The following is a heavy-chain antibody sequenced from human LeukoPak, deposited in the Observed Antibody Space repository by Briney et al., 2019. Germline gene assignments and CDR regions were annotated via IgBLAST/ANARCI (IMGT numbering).Heavy chain of an antibody. J-gene: IGHJ6*03. CDR3: ARVATGGSYYMDV. D-gene: IGHD1-26*01. V-gene: IGHV4-39*07. CDR2: IYHSGAT. CDR1: GGSFSSSSYY. Sequence: SETLSLTCTVSGGSFSSSSYYWGWIRQPPGKGLEWIGSIYHSGATYYNPSLKSRVTISVDTSKNQFSLKLNSVTAADTAVYYCARVATGGSYYMDVWGSGTTVTVSS.